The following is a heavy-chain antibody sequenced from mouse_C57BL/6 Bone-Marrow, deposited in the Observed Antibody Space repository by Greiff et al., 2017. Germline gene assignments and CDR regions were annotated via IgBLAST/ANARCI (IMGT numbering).Heavy chain of an antibody. CDR3: ARGVSIGYYFDY. D-gene: IGHD2-14*01. J-gene: IGHJ2*01. Sequence: VQLQQSGAELVRPGTSVKVSCKASGYAFTNYLIEWVKQRPGQGLEWIGVINPGSGGTNYNEKFKGKATLTADNSSSTAYMQLSSLTSEDSAVYFCARGVSIGYYFDYWGQGTTLTVSS. CDR2: INPGSGGT. CDR1: GYAFTNYL. V-gene: IGHV1-54*01.